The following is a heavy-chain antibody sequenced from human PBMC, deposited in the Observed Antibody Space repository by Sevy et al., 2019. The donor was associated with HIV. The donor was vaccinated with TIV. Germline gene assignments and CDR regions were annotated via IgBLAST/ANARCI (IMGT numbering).Heavy chain of an antibody. CDR3: ARGAELGYFDY. CDR2: ISSTSTYI. J-gene: IGHJ4*02. Sequence: GGSLRLSCAASGLTFSTYSFNWVRQAPGKGLEWVSSISSTSTYIYYADSVKGRFTISRDNAKNSLYLQMTSLRAEDTAVYYCARGAELGYFDYWGLGTLVTVSS. D-gene: IGHD1-26*01. CDR1: GLTFSTYS. V-gene: IGHV3-21*01.